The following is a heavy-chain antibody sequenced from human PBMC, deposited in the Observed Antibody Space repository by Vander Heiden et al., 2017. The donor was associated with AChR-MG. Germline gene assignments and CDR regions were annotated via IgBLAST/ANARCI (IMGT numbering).Heavy chain of an antibody. D-gene: IGHD3-22*01. J-gene: IGHJ3*02. V-gene: IGHV1-69*04. CDR2: IIPILGIA. CDR3: AGYYYDSSGYYPDAFDI. CDR1: GGTFSSYA. Sequence: QVQLVQSGAEVKKPGSSVKVSCKASGGTFSSYAISWVRQAPGQGLEWMGRIIPILGIANYAQKFQGRDTITADKSTSTAYMGLSSLRSEDTAVYYCAGYYYDSSGYYPDAFDIWGQGTMVTVSS.